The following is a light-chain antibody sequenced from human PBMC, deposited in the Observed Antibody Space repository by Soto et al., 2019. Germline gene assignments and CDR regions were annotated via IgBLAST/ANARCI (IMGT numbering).Light chain of an antibody. CDR1: QSVSSS. J-gene: IGKJ2*01. CDR2: AAS. Sequence: DIQMTQSPSTLSAFVGDRVTITCRASQSVSSSLAWYQQKPGKAPKLLIYAASTLESGVSSRFSGSGFGTEFTLTISSLQPDDFAPYYCQQYESFSPYTFGQATNVEIK. CDR3: QQYESFSPYT. V-gene: IGKV1-5*01.